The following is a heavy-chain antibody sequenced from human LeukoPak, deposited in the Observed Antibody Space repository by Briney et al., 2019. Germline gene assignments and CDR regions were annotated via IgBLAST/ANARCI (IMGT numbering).Heavy chain of an antibody. V-gene: IGHV4-4*07. Sequence: SETLSLTCTVSGGSISSYYWSWIRQPAGKGLEWIGRIYTSGSTNYNPSLKSRVTMSVDTSKNQFSLKLSSVTAADTAVYYCARDSGFGDPYYMDVWGKGTTVTISS. D-gene: IGHD3-10*01. CDR1: GGSISSYY. CDR2: IYTSGST. J-gene: IGHJ6*03. CDR3: ARDSGFGDPYYMDV.